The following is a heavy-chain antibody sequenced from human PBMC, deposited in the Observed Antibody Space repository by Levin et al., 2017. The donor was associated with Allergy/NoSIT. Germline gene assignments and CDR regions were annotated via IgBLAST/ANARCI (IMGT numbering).Heavy chain of an antibody. J-gene: IGHJ4*02. CDR1: GFTFDDYG. CDR3: ARDEGPYYYDSSGYSGPFDY. Sequence: PGGSLRLSCAASGFTFDDYGMSWVRQAPGKGLEWVSGINWNGGSTGYADSVKGRFTISRDNAKNSLYLQMNSLRAEDTALYYCARDEGPYYYDSSGYSGPFDYWGQGTLVTVSS. V-gene: IGHV3-20*04. D-gene: IGHD3-22*01. CDR2: INWNGGST.